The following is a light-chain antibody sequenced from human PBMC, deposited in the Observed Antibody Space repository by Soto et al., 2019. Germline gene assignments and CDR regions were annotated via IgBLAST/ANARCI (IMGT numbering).Light chain of an antibody. CDR3: QQSYSIPD. Sequence: DIQMTQSPSSLSAYVGDRVTITCRASQSINTYLNWYQQKPGEAPKVVIHGASSLQTGVPSRFSVSGSGTEFTLTINSLQPADFATYYCQQSYSIPDFGHGNRVEVK. CDR1: QSINTY. CDR2: GAS. V-gene: IGKV1-39*01. J-gene: IGKJ1*01.